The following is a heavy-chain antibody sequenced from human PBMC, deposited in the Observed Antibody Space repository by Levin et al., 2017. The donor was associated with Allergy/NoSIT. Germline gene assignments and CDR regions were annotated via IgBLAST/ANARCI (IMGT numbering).Heavy chain of an antibody. J-gene: IGHJ4*02. V-gene: IGHV4-34*01. D-gene: IGHD5-18*01. Sequence: PSETLSLTCAVYGGSFSGYYWSWIRQPPGKGLEWIGEINHSGSTNYNPSLKSRVTISVDTSKNQFSLKLSSVTAADTAVYYCARGRGTAMAAPGTNFDYWGQGTLVTVSS. CDR1: GGSFSGYY. CDR2: INHSGST. CDR3: ARGRGTAMAAPGTNFDY.